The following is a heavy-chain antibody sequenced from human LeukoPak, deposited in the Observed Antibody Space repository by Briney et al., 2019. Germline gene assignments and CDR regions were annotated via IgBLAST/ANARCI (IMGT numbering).Heavy chain of an antibody. V-gene: IGHV3-11*01. CDR2: IGGRGRTI. CDR1: GFTFSDYY. Sequence: GGSLRLSCAASGFTFSDYYMSWIRQAPGKGLEWVSYIGGRGRTIYYADSVKGRFTISRDNAKNSLYLQMNSLRAEDTAVYYCARAYGPYYFDSRGQGTLVTVSS. J-gene: IGHJ4*02. CDR3: ARAYGPYYFDS. D-gene: IGHD3-10*01.